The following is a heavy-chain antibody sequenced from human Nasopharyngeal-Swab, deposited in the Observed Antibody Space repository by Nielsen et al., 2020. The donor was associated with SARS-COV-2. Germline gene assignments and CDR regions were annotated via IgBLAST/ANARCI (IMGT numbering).Heavy chain of an antibody. CDR1: GFIFDDYV. D-gene: IGHD5-12*01. Sequence: GASLMTSCAASGFIFDDYVMNWVRQAPGKGLGWVSGINWNGGSTSYAASVKGRFTISRDNAKNSLYLQMNPLRAEDTALYHCARVRYSGYDSGLDVWGQGTTVTVSS. J-gene: IGHJ6*02. V-gene: IGHV3-20*01. CDR3: ARVRYSGYDSGLDV. CDR2: INWNGGST.